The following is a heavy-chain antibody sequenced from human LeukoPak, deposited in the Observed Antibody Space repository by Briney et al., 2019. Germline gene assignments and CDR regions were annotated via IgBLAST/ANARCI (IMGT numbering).Heavy chain of an antibody. Sequence: GGSLRLSCAASGFTFSSYGMSWVRQAPGKGLEWVSAISGSGGSTYYADSVKGRFTISRDDSKNTLYLQMNSLRAEDTAVYYCARVNRYYDSSGYYSFTYYYYYYYMDVWGKGTTVTISS. CDR3: ARVNRYYDSSGYYSFTYYYYYYYMDV. CDR2: ISGSGGST. D-gene: IGHD3-22*01. J-gene: IGHJ6*03. CDR1: GFTFSSYG. V-gene: IGHV3-23*01.